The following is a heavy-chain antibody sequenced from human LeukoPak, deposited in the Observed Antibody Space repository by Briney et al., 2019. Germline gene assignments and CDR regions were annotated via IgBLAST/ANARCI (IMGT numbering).Heavy chain of an antibody. CDR1: EFPFSSFW. CDR2: IKADGSEK. V-gene: IGHV3-7*04. D-gene: IGHD3-16*01. Sequence: GGSLTLSCEASEFPFSSFWMSWVRQAPGKGLEWVADIKADGSEKRYVDSVKGRFTISRDNAKNSLYLQMNSLIAEDTAVYYCARAPWYGNSYANGGQGTLVTVSS. J-gene: IGHJ4*02. CDR3: ARAPWYGNSYAN.